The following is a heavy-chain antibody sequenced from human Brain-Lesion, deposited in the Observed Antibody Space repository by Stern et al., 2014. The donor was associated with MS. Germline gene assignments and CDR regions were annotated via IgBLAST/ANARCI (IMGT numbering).Heavy chain of an antibody. Sequence: MQLVESGAEVKKPGASVKVSCEASGYTFIRYAMQWVRQAPGQRLEWMGRINGVDDKTKYSHKFQGRVTITRDTAANTVYMELSSLRSEDTAVYYCARDDHRDSSGHYAPFDYWGQGTRVTVSS. CDR2: INGVDDKT. V-gene: IGHV1-3*01. D-gene: IGHD3-22*01. CDR3: ARDDHRDSSGHYAPFDY. J-gene: IGHJ4*02. CDR1: GYTFIRYA.